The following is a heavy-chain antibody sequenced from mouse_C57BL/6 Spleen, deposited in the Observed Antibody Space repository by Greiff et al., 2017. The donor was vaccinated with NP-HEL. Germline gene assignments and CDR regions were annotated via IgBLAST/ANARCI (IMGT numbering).Heavy chain of an antibody. V-gene: IGHV1-15*01. CDR2: IDPETGGT. CDR1: GYTFTDYE. J-gene: IGHJ4*01. CDR3: TRGFTTVVDYYAMDY. Sequence: QVQLQQSGAELVRPGASVTLSCKASGYTFTDYEMHWVKQTPVHGLEWIGAIDPETGGTAYNQKFKGKAILTADKSSSTAYMELRSLTSEDSAVYYCTRGFTTVVDYYAMDYWGQGTSVTVSS. D-gene: IGHD1-1*01.